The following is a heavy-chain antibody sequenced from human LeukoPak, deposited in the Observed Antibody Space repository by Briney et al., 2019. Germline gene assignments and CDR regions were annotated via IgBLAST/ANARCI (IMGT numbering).Heavy chain of an antibody. CDR2: ISGNGGST. D-gene: IGHD2-15*01. V-gene: IGHV3-23*01. J-gene: IGHJ4*02. CDR1: GLSFSSYA. CDR3: TKAVAGRLDY. Sequence: GGSLRLSCAASGLSFSSYAMSWVRQAPGKGLEWVSVISGNGGSTDYADAVKGRFTSSRDNSKNTLFLQMNTLRAEDTAVYYCTKAVAGRLDYWGQGTLVTVSS.